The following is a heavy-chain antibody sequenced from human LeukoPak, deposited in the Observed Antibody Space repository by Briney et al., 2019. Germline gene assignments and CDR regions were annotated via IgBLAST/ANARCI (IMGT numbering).Heavy chain of an antibody. J-gene: IGHJ4*02. CDR3: ARELCYYDSSGYCPPSFDY. D-gene: IGHD3-22*01. V-gene: IGHV1-69*13. CDR1: GGTFISYA. CDR2: IIPIFGTA. Sequence: SVKVSCKASGGTFISYAISWVRQAPGQGLEWMGGIIPIFGTANYAQKFQGRVTITADESTSTAYMELSSLRSEDTAVYYCARELCYYDSSGYCPPSFDYWGQGTLVTVSS.